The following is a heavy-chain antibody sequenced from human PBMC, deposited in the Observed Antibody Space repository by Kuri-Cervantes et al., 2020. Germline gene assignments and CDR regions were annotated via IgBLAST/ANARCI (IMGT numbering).Heavy chain of an antibody. D-gene: IGHD3-9*01. J-gene: IGHJ4*02. V-gene: IGHV1-18*01. CDR1: GYRFTTYG. CDR3: ARNTDILTGYVLFDY. Sequence: ASVKVSCKASGYRFTTYGISWVRQAPGQGLEWMGWISAYNGDTNYVQKLQGRVTMTTDTSTSTAYMELRSLRSDDTAVYYCARNTDILTGYVLFDYWGQGTLVTVSS. CDR2: ISAYNGDT.